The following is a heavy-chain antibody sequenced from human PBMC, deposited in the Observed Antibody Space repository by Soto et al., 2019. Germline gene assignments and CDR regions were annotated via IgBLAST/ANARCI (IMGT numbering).Heavy chain of an antibody. CDR1: GGSFSGYY. CDR3: ASLESSGYSFDY. CDR2: INHSGST. V-gene: IGHV4-34*01. D-gene: IGHD3-22*01. Sequence: QVQLQQWGAGLLKPSETLSLTCAVYGGSFSGYYWSWIRQPPGKGLEWIGEINHSGSTNYNPSLKSRVTISVDTAKNQFSLNLSSVTAADTAVYYCASLESSGYSFDYWGQGTLVTVSS. J-gene: IGHJ4*02.